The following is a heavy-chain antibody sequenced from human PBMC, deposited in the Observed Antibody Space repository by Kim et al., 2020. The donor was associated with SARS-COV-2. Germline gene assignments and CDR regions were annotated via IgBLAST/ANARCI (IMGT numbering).Heavy chain of an antibody. Sequence: SETLSLTCAVSGGSISSSNWWSWVRQPPGKGLEWIGEIYHSGSTNYNPSLKSRVTISVDKSKNQFSLKLSSVTAADTAVYYCARVMYYYDSSGYLDYWGQGTLVTVSS. CDR1: GGSISSSNW. D-gene: IGHD3-22*01. J-gene: IGHJ4*02. CDR3: ARVMYYYDSSGYLDY. CDR2: IYHSGST. V-gene: IGHV4-4*02.